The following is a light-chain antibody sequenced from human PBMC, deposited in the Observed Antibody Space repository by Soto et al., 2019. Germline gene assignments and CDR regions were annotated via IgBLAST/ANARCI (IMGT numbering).Light chain of an antibody. CDR1: QDISRW. CDR2: KAS. V-gene: IGKV1-5*03. CDR3: QHYNSYSEA. Sequence: DIQLTQSPTTMPESAGDRLTITCLAIQDISRWLAWYQQKPGKAPRLLIYKASTLKSGVPSRFRGSGSGTEFTLTISSLQPDDFATYYCQHYNSYSEAFGQGTKVDIK. J-gene: IGKJ1*01.